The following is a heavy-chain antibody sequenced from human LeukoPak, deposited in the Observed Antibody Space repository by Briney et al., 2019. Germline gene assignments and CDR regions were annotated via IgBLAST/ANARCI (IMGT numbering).Heavy chain of an antibody. V-gene: IGHV3-7*01. J-gene: IGHJ4*02. Sequence: GGSLRLSCIASGFTFAHYCMSWVRQAPGKGLEWVASIKEDGSDKYYVDSVKGRFTISRDNTQNSLYVQMNSLRAEDTAVYYCARLKDAVTIFDYWGQGILVTVSS. CDR1: GFTFAHYC. D-gene: IGHD4-17*01. CDR3: ARLKDAVTIFDY. CDR2: IKEDGSDK.